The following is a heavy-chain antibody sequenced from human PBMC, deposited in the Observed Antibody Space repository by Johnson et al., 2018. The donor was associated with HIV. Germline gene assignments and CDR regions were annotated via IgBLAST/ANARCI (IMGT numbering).Heavy chain of an antibody. D-gene: IGHD1-26*01. CDR1: GFTFSSYA. CDR2: ISYDGNNK. CDR3: ARDSPRIVGVPDAFDI. Sequence: QVQLVESGGGVVQPGRSLRLSCAASGFTFSSYAMHWVRQAPGKGLEWVAIISYDGNNKYYADSVKGRFTISRDNSKNTLYLQMNSLRLEDTAVYYCARDSPRIVGVPDAFDIWGQGTMVTVSS. V-gene: IGHV3-30-3*01. J-gene: IGHJ3*02.